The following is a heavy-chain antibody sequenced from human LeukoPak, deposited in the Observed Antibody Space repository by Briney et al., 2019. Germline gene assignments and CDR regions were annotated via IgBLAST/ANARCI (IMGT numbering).Heavy chain of an antibody. CDR3: AGGLFSPSGDY. CDR2: ISSSGTYK. J-gene: IGHJ4*02. V-gene: IGHV3-21*01. Sequence: GGSLRLSCAVSGFTFSSYSMSWVRQAPGKGLEWVSSISSSGTYKYYADSVKGRFTISRDNAKNSLYLQMNSLRAEDTAVYYCAGGLFSPSGDYWGQGILVTV. D-gene: IGHD3-10*01. CDR1: GFTFSSYS.